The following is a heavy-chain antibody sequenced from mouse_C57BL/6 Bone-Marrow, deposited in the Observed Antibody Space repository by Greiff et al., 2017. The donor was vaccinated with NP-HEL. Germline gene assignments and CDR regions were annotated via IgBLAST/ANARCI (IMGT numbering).Heavy chain of an antibody. CDR3: ARKRGDYYGSSFYWYFDV. D-gene: IGHD1-1*01. V-gene: IGHV2-9-1*01. CDR2: IWTGGGT. Sequence: VQRVESGPGLVAPSQSLSITCTVSGFSLTSYAISWVRQPPGKGLEWLGVIWTGGGTNYNSALKSRLSISKDNSKSQVFLKINSLQTDDTARYYCARKRGDYYGSSFYWYFDVWGTGTTVTVSS. CDR1: GFSLTSYA. J-gene: IGHJ1*03.